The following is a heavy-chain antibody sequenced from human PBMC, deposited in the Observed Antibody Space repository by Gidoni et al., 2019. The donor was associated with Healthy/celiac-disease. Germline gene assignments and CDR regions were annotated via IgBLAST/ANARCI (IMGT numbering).Heavy chain of an antibody. CDR1: GFTFRSYA. D-gene: IGHD1-1*01. V-gene: IGHV3-30-3*01. CDR2: ISYDGSNK. J-gene: IGHJ4*02. Sequence: QVQLVASGGGVVQPGRSLRLSCAASGFTFRSYAMHWVRQAPGKGLEWVAVISYDGSNKYYADSVKGRFTISRDNSKNTLYLQMNSLRAEDTAVYYCARDYNLRARGYFDYWGQGTLVTVSS. CDR3: ARDYNLRARGYFDY.